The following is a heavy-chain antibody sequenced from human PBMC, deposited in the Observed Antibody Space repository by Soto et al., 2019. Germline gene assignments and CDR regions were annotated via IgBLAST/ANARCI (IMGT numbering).Heavy chain of an antibody. Sequence: QVQLVPSGAEVKKPGSSVKVSCKASGGTFSSYVISGVRQAPGQGLEWMGGIIPMYGTENYAQKFQDRVTVAAARSTSTASMERGSWRSEDTAVYDCGLDLGGCSGGSCLYSWFDPWGQGTLGPVAS. D-gene: IGHD2-15*01. CDR3: GLDLGGCSGGSCLYSWFDP. J-gene: IGHJ5*02. CDR1: GGTFSSYV. CDR2: IIPMYGTE. V-gene: IGHV1-69*06.